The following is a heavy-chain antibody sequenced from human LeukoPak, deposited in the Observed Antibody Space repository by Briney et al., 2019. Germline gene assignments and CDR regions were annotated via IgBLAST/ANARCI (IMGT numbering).Heavy chain of an antibody. Sequence: PGGSLRLSCAASGFTFSSYSMNWVRQAPGKGLEWIGEINHSGSTNYNPSLKSRVTISVDTSKNQFSLKLSSVTAADTAVYYCARPRSSSWYGFFDYWGQGTLVTVSS. V-gene: IGHV4-34*01. CDR3: ARPRSSSWYGFFDY. D-gene: IGHD6-13*01. J-gene: IGHJ4*02. CDR2: INHSGST. CDR1: GFTFSSYS.